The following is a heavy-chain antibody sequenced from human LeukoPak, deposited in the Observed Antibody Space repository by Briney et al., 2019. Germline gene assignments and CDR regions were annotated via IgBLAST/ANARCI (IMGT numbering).Heavy chain of an antibody. CDR2: ISAYNGNT. Sequence: PVASVKVSCKASGYTFTSYGISWVRQAAGQGLEWMGLISAYNGNTNYAQKLQGRLTMTTDTSTSTAYMELRSLRSDDTAVYYCARGTPDAFDIWGQGTMVTVSS. V-gene: IGHV1-18*01. J-gene: IGHJ3*02. CDR1: GYTFTSYG. CDR3: ARGTPDAFDI.